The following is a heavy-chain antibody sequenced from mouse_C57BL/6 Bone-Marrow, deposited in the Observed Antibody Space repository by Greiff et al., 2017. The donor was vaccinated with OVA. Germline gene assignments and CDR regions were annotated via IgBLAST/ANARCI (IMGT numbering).Heavy chain of an antibody. CDR1: GFNIKDDY. Sequence: VQLKESGAELVRPGASVKLSCTASGFNIKDDYMHWVKQRPEQGLEWIGWIDPENGDTEYASKFQGKATITADTSSNTAYLQLSSLTSEDTAVYYCTTYGSLAKFAYWGQGTLVTVSA. D-gene: IGHD1-1*01. CDR2: IDPENGDT. J-gene: IGHJ3*01. V-gene: IGHV14-4*01. CDR3: TTYGSLAKFAY.